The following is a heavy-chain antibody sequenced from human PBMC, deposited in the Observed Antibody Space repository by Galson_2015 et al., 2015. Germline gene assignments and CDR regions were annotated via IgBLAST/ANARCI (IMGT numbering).Heavy chain of an antibody. CDR3: AKEGEYCTNGVCPNWFDP. D-gene: IGHD2-8*01. V-gene: IGHV3-23*01. CDR2: ISGSGGST. J-gene: IGHJ5*02. Sequence: SLRLSCAASGFTFSSYAMSWVRQAPGKGLEWVSAISGSGGSTYYADSVKGRFTISRDNSKNTLYLQMNSLGAEDTAVYYCAKEGEYCTNGVCPNWFDPWGQGTLVTVSS. CDR1: GFTFSSYA.